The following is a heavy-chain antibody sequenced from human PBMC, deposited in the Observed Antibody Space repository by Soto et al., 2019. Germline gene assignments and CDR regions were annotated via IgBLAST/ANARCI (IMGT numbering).Heavy chain of an antibody. CDR3: ARAGSDSAGSSLGRRLDV. Sequence: QVQLQESGPGLVKPSGTLSLICIVSGDSVTFGHHYWSWIRQPPGKGLEWIGHIFFTGATNYSPSLKSRVTGSVESSESQFSLNLTSVTAADSAIYYCARAGSDSAGSSLGRRLDVWGQGTTVTVSS. V-gene: IGHV4-61*01. CDR2: IFFTGAT. D-gene: IGHD3-10*01. CDR1: GDSVTFGHHY. J-gene: IGHJ6*02.